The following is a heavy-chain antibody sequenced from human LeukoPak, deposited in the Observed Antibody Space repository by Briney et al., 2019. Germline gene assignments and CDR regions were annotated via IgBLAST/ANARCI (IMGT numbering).Heavy chain of an antibody. Sequence: PSETLSLTCAVYGGSFSGYYWSWIRQPPGKGLEWIGEINHSGSTNYNPSLKSRVTISVDTSKNQFSLKLSSVTAADTAVYYCARARGITGTTVLDYWGQGTLVTVSS. CDR1: GGSFSGYY. CDR3: ARARGITGTTVLDY. D-gene: IGHD1-7*01. CDR2: INHSGST. J-gene: IGHJ4*02. V-gene: IGHV4-34*01.